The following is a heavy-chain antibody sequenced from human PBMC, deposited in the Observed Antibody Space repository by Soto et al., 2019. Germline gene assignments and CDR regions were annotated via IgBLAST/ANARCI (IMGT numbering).Heavy chain of an antibody. CDR3: ARAPNYYSYYGMDV. CDR1: GYTFTSYE. CDR2: MNPNSGNT. Sequence: QVQLVQSGAEGKKHGAAVKVSCKASGYTFTSYEISWVRQDTGQGLEWMGWMNPNSGNTGYAQKVQGRVTMTRNTSISTAYMELSSLRSEDTAVYYCARAPNYYSYYGMDVWGQGTTVTVSS. J-gene: IGHJ6*02. V-gene: IGHV1-8*01. D-gene: IGHD7-27*01.